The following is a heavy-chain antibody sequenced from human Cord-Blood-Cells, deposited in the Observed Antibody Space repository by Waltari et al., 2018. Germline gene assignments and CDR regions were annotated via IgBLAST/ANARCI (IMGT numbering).Heavy chain of an antibody. J-gene: IGHJ3*02. V-gene: IGHV4-59*01. CDR3: ARDLRSYYGSGSCDALDI. CDR2: IYYSGST. Sequence: QVQLQESGPGLVKPSETLSLTCPVSGGSISSYYWSWIRQPPGKGLEWIGYIYYSGSTNDDPSLKSGVTISVDTSKNQFSLKLSSVTAADTAVYYCARDLRSYYGSGSCDALDIWGQGTMVTVSS. CDR1: GGSISSYY. D-gene: IGHD3-10*01.